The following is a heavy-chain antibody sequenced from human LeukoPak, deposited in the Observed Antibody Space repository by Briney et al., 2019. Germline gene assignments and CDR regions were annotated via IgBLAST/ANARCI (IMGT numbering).Heavy chain of an antibody. D-gene: IGHD1-26*01. V-gene: IGHV4-59*05. J-gene: IGHJ4*02. CDR3: ARYRYSGSDY. CDR2: IYYSGST. Sequence: SETLSLTCTVSGGSISSYYWSWIRQPPGKGLEWIGSIYYSGSTYYNPSLKSRVTISVDTSKNQFSLKLSSVTAADTAVYYCARYRYSGSDYWGQGTLVTVSS. CDR1: GGSISSYY.